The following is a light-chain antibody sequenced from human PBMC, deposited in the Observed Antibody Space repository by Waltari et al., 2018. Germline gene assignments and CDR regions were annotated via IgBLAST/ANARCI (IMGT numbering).Light chain of an antibody. CDR3: QHYVRLPAT. J-gene: IGKJ1*01. CDR2: DES. CDR1: QGCGRT. V-gene: IGKV3-20*01. Sequence: CRASQGCGRTLASYQQTLGQAPRRLMYDESSRATGNPDRFSGSGSGTDFSLTISRLEPEDFAVYYCQHYVRLPATFGQGTKVETK.